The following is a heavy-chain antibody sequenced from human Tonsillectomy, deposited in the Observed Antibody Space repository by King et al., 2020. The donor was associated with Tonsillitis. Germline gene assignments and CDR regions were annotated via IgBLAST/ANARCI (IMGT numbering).Heavy chain of an antibody. D-gene: IGHD4-17*01. CDR3: ARFTVTTPHDAFDI. Sequence: QLQESGPGLVKPSETLYLTCAVSGYSISSGYYWGWIRQPPGKGLEWIGSIYHSGSTYYNPSLKSRVTISVDTSKNQFSLKLSSVTAADTAVYYCARFTVTTPHDAFDIWGQGTMVTVSS. CDR1: GYSISSGYY. J-gene: IGHJ3*02. V-gene: IGHV4-38-2*01. CDR2: IYHSGST.